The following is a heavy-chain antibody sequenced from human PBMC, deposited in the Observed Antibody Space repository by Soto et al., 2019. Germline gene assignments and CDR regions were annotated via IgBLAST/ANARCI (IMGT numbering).Heavy chain of an antibody. CDR1: GGSISSGGYY. D-gene: IGHD6-19*01. J-gene: IGHJ4*02. CDR2: TYNSANT. Sequence: QVQLQESGPGLIKGSQTLTLTCTVSGGSISSGGYYWSWIRQHPGKGLEWIGYTYNSANTYQGRSLNSRVSISADTSKNQFSLNLSSVTAADTAMYYCARLSSSGWPIDSWGQGTLVTVSS. V-gene: IGHV4-31*03. CDR3: ARLSSSGWPIDS.